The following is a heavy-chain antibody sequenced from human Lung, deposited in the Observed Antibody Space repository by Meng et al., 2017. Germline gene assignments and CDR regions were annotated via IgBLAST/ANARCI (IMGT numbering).Heavy chain of an antibody. J-gene: IGHJ3*02. CDR1: GYTFTYRF. Sequence: QMQLVQSGAEVKKTGSSVKVSCKASGYTFTYRFLQWVRQAPGQALEWMGWITPFNGNRNYAQKFRDRVTITRDRSMSTVYMELSSLRSEDTAMYYCATLRAICGGDCHSGDTSDIWGQGTMVTVSS. D-gene: IGHD2-21*02. CDR2: ITPFNGNR. V-gene: IGHV1-45*02. CDR3: ATLRAICGGDCHSGDTSDI.